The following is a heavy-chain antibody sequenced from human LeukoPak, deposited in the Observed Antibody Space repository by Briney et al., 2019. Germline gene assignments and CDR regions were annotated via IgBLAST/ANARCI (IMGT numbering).Heavy chain of an antibody. CDR3: ARVQGSSGPGIFEY. Sequence: GGSLRLSCAASGFTFSNYWMSWVRQAPGEGLEWVANIKQDGSENFYVDSVKGRFTISRDNAKKSLYLQMNSLRVEDTAVYYCARVQGSSGPGIFEYWGQGTLVTVSS. J-gene: IGHJ4*02. CDR1: GFTFSNYW. CDR2: IKQDGSEN. V-gene: IGHV3-7*01. D-gene: IGHD6-19*01.